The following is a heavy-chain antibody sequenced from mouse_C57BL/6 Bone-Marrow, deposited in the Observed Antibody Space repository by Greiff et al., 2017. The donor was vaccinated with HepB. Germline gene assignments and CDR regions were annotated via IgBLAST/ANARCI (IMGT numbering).Heavy chain of an antibody. D-gene: IGHD2-4*01. CDR3: ARHGDYDGAY. V-gene: IGHV5-6*01. J-gene: IGHJ3*01. Sequence: EVHLVESGGDLVKPGGSLKLSCAASGFTFSSYGMSWVRQTPDKRLEWVATISSGGSYTYYPDSVKGRFTISRDNAKNTLYLQMSSLKSEDTAMYYCARHGDYDGAYWGQGTLVTVSA. CDR1: GFTFSSYG. CDR2: ISSGGSYT.